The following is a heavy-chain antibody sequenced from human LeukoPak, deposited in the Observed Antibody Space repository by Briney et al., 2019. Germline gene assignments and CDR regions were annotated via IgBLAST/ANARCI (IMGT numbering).Heavy chain of an antibody. CDR3: ARDQEGFDY. J-gene: IGHJ4*02. CDR2: IYPRDGST. Sequence: ASVKVSCKASGYTFTSNYIHWVRQAPGQGLEWMGMIYPRDGSTSYAQKFQGRVTVTRDTSTSTVHMELSGLRSEDTDVYYCARDQEGFDYWGQGTLVTVSS. CDR1: GYTFTSNY. V-gene: IGHV1-46*01.